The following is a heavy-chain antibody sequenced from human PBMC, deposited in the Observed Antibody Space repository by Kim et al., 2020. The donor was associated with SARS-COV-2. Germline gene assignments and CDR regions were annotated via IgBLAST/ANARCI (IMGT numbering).Heavy chain of an antibody. CDR3: ARAHSSSWEPMYYYYGMDV. J-gene: IGHJ6*02. CDR1: GYTFTSYD. D-gene: IGHD6-13*01. CDR2: MNPNSGNT. Sequence: ASVKVSCKASGYTFTSYDINWVRQATGQGLEWMGWMNPNSGNTGYAQKFQGRVTMTRNTSISTAYMELSSLRSEDTAVYYCARAHSSSWEPMYYYYGMDVWGQGTTVTVSS. V-gene: IGHV1-8*01.